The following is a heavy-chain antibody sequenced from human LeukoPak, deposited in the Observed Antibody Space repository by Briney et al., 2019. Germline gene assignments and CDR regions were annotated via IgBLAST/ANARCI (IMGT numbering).Heavy chain of an antibody. CDR2: ISYDGSNK. CDR1: GFTFSSYG. CDR3: AKDLGGYYFDY. D-gene: IGHD3-16*01. V-gene: IGHV3-30*18. Sequence: GGSLRLSCAASGFTFSSYGMHWVRQAPGKGLEWVAVISYDGSNKYYADSVKGRFTISRDNSKNTLYLQMNSLRAEDTAVYYCAKDLGGYYFDYWGQGTLVTVSS. J-gene: IGHJ4*02.